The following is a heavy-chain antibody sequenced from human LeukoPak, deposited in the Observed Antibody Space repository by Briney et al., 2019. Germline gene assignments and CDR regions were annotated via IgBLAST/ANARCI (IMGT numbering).Heavy chain of an antibody. V-gene: IGHV3-48*01. Sequence: PGGSLRLSCAASGFTFSSYSMNWVRQAPGKGLEWVSYISSSSSTIYYADSVKGRFTISRDNAKNSLYLQKNSLRAEDTAVYYCARGGGYYYGSGSYWAYWGQGTLVTVSS. CDR2: ISSSSSTI. CDR3: ARGGGYYYGSGSYWAY. J-gene: IGHJ4*02. CDR1: GFTFSSYS. D-gene: IGHD3-10*01.